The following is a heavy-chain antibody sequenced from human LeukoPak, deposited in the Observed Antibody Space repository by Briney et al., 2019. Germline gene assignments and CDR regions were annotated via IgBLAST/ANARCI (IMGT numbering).Heavy chain of an antibody. CDR2: IYYSGST. V-gene: IGHV4-30-4*08. CDR3: AREVSRDAFDI. Sequence: SWIRQPPGKGLEWIGYIYYSGSTYYNPSLKSRVTISVDTSKNQFSLKLSSVTAADTAVYYCAREVSRDAFDIWGQGTMVTVSS. J-gene: IGHJ3*02.